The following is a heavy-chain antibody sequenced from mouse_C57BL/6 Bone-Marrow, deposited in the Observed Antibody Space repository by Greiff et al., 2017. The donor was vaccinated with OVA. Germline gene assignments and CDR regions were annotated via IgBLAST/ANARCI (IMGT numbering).Heavy chain of an antibody. CDR3: ARHKETGNYFDY. CDR1: GFTFSSYG. V-gene: IGHV5-6*01. Sequence: EVKLVESGGDLVKPGGSLKLSCAASGFTFSSYGMSWVRQTPDKRLEWVATISSGGSYTYYPDSVKGRFTISRDNAKNTLYLQMSSLKSEDTAMYYCARHKETGNYFDYWGQGTTLTVSS. J-gene: IGHJ2*01. CDR2: ISSGGSYT. D-gene: IGHD4-1*01.